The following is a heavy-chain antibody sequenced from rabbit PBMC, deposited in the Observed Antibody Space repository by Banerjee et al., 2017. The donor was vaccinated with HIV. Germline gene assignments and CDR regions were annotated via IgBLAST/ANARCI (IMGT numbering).Heavy chain of an antibody. CDR2: IYTGSGVT. CDR1: GFDFSSNT. CDR3: ARRAHYEGGGYFRW. J-gene: IGHJ6*01. D-gene: IGHD1-1*01. Sequence: VEYGGDLVQPEGSLTLTCKASGFDFSSNTMCWVRQAPGKGLEWIACIYTGSGVTYYASWVNGRFTISRSTSRNTVTLQMTSLTAADTATYFCARRAHYEGGGYFRWWGPGTLVTVS. V-gene: IGHV1S47*01.